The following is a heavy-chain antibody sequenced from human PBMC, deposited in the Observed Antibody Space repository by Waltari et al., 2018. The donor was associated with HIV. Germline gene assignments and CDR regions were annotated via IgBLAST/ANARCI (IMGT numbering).Heavy chain of an antibody. D-gene: IGHD3-9*01. CDR2: MYYSGST. CDR3: ARHYAWFDILTGSPPTYYFDS. CDR1: GASISSRTYS. V-gene: IGHV4-39*01. Sequence: QLKLLQSGPRLVKPSETLSLTCSVSGASISSRTYSWGWVRQPPGKCLQYLGSMYYSGSTYYNPSLNSRLTLSADTSKNQFSLRLNSVTAADTAVYYCARHYAWFDILTGSPPTYYFDSWGPGSLVTVS. J-gene: IGHJ4*02.